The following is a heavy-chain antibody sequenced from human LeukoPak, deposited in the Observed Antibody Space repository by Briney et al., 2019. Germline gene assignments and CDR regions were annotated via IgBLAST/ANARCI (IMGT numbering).Heavy chain of an antibody. CDR1: GFTFSDYS. CDR3: AKQGYSSSWYHLDF. Sequence: GGSLRLSCAASGFTFSDYSMSWVRQAPGKGLEWVSGISGRGDTTYYAPSVKGRFTMSRDNSKSTVYLEMNSLTAEDTAVYSCAKQGYSSSWYHLDFWGQGTLVTVSS. V-gene: IGHV3-23*01. D-gene: IGHD6-13*01. J-gene: IGHJ4*02. CDR2: ISGRGDTT.